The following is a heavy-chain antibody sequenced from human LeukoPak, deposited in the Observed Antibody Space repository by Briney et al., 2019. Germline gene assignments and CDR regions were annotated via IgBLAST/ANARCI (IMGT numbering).Heavy chain of an antibody. CDR1: GGSISSYY. D-gene: IGHD3-3*01. J-gene: IGHJ3*02. Sequence: SETLSLTCTVSGGSISSYYWSWIRQPPGKGLEWIGYIYYSGSTNYNPSLKSRVTISVDTSKNQFSLRLSSVTAADTAVYYCATEGFYDPNPNAFDIWGQGTMVTVSS. CDR2: IYYSGST. CDR3: ATEGFYDPNPNAFDI. V-gene: IGHV4-59*01.